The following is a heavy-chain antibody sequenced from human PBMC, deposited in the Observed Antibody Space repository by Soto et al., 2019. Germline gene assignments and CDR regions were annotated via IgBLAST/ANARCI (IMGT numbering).Heavy chain of an antibody. CDR1: GGSISSSSYY. CDR3: ARHVTNTYYDFWSGYYHFDY. D-gene: IGHD3-3*01. V-gene: IGHV4-39*01. J-gene: IGHJ4*02. Sequence: ETLSLTCTVSGGSISSSSYYWGWIRQPPGKGLEWIGSIYYSGSTYYNPSLKSRVTISVDTSKNQFSLKLSSVTAADTAVYYCARHVTNTYYDFWSGYYHFDYWGQGTLVTVSS. CDR2: IYYSGST.